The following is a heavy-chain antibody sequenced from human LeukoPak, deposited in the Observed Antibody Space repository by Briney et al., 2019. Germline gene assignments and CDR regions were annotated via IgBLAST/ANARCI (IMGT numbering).Heavy chain of an antibody. V-gene: IGHV3-53*01. Sequence: GGSLRLYCAASGFSVSSRSMSWVRQAPGKGLEWVSVFYDGSKTYYADSVKGRFTISRDNSKNTLYLQMNSLRAEDTAVYYCASPSGGGYVWCWGQGTLVTVSS. CDR2: FYDGSKT. D-gene: IGHD5-12*01. CDR1: GFSVSSRS. J-gene: IGHJ4*02. CDR3: ASPSGGGYVWC.